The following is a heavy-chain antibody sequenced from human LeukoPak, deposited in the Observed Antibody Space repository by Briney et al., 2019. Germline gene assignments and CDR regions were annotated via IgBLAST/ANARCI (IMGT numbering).Heavy chain of an antibody. CDR1: GFTFSTYG. V-gene: IGHV3-33*08. CDR3: AKGIRDLYQQPPDY. Sequence: GGSLRLSCAASGFTFSTYGMHWVRRAPGKGLEWVAVTWYDGSIKNYADSVKGRFTISRDNSKNTVYLQMDSLRAEDTALYYCAKGIRDLYQQPPDYWGQGTLVTVSS. D-gene: IGHD6-13*01. J-gene: IGHJ4*02. CDR2: TWYDGSIK.